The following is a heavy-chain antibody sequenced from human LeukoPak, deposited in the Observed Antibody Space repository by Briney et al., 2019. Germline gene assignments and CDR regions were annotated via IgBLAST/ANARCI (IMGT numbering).Heavy chain of an antibody. CDR2: IYYSGST. D-gene: IGHD2-8*02. V-gene: IGHV4-39*07. CDR1: GGSISSSSYF. Sequence: KTSETLSLTCTVSGGSISSSSYFWGWIRQPPGKGLEWIGSIYYSGSTYYNPSLKSRVTLSVGTSKDQFSLKLSSVTAADTAVYYCARHRLGGVWWDYWGQGTLVTISS. J-gene: IGHJ4*02. CDR3: ARHRLGGVWWDY.